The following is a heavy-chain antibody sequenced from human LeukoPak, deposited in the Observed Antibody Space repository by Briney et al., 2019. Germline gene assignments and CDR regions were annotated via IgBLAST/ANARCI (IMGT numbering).Heavy chain of an antibody. J-gene: IGHJ3*02. Sequence: GGSLRLSCAGSGFTFDAYAMHWVRQAPGKGLEWVSGISWNRGKIDYADSVKGRFTISRDNAKNSLYLQMNSLRAEDMALYYCAKDIAAVFDAFDIWGQGTMVTVSS. V-gene: IGHV3-9*03. CDR1: GFTFDAYA. CDR3: AKDIAAVFDAFDI. D-gene: IGHD6-13*01. CDR2: ISWNRGKI.